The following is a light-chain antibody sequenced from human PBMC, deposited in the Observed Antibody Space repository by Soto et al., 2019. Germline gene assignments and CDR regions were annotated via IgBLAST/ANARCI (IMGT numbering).Light chain of an antibody. CDR3: QQDSSLTHP. J-gene: IGKJ2*01. CDR2: GIS. Sequence: ESVLTQSPGTLSLSPGERATLSCRASQSVDNRYFAWYQQKPGQAPRLLIYGISSRATGIPDRFSGSGFGKSFTLTHRRLEPEDFCVYFLQQDSSLTHPFGPGNQLE. CDR1: QSVDNRY. V-gene: IGKV3-20*01.